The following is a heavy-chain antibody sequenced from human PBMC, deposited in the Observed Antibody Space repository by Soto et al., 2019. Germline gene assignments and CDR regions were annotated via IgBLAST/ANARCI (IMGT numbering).Heavy chain of an antibody. Sequence: EVQLLESGGGLVQPGGSLRLSCAASGFTFSSYAMSWVRQAPGKGLEWVSAISGSGGSTYYADSVKGRFTISRDNSKNTLYLQMNSLRAEYTAVYYCAKDPDDYYYDSSGYYSYYFDYWGQGTLVTVSS. CDR3: AKDPDDYYYDSSGYYSYYFDY. CDR1: GFTFSSYA. D-gene: IGHD3-22*01. CDR2: ISGSGGST. V-gene: IGHV3-23*01. J-gene: IGHJ4*02.